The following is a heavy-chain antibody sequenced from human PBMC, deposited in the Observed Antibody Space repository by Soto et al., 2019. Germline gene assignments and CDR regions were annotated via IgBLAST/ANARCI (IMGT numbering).Heavy chain of an antibody. CDR3: AREGDYGT. Sequence: QVQLQESGPGLVKPSQTLSLTCTVSGGSISSGGYYWSWIRQHPGKGLEWIGYIYYSGSTYYNPSXXSXVXXSVDTSKNQFSLKLSSVTSADTAVYYCAREGDYGTWGQGTMVTVSS. CDR1: GGSISSGGYY. D-gene: IGHD4-17*01. V-gene: IGHV4-31*01. CDR2: IYYSGST. J-gene: IGHJ3*01.